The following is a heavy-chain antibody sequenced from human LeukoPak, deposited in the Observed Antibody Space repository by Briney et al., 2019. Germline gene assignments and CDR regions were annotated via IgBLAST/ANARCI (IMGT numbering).Heavy chain of an antibody. V-gene: IGHV3-23*01. J-gene: IGHJ4*02. CDR2: ISGSGGST. Sequence: PGGSLRLSCAASGFTVSSNYMSWVRQAPGKGLEWVSAISGSGGSTYYTDSVKGRFTISRDNSKNTLYLQMNSLRAEDTAVYYCAKDTTYYYDSNVWGQGTLVTVSS. CDR3: AKDTTYYYDSNV. CDR1: GFTVSSNY. D-gene: IGHD3-22*01.